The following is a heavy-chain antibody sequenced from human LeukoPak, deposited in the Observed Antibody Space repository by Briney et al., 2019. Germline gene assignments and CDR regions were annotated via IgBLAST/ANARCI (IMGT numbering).Heavy chain of an antibody. Sequence: SETLSLTCAVYGGSFSGYYWSWIRQPPGKGLEWIGEINHSGSTNYNPSLKSRVTISVDTSTNHFSLRLSSVTAADTAVYYCAREYPKGGSYRFDPWGQGTLATVSS. CDR2: INHSGST. J-gene: IGHJ5*02. CDR3: AREYPKGGSYRFDP. D-gene: IGHD1-26*01. V-gene: IGHV4-34*01. CDR1: GGSFSGYY.